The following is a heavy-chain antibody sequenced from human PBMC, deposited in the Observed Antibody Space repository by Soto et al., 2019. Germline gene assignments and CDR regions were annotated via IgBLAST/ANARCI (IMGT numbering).Heavy chain of an antibody. CDR3: ARASGGAVGTTPX. CDR1: GYIFSNFG. CDR2: ISAYNGNT. Sequence: ASVKVSCNTSGYIFSNFGISWMRQVPGQGLEWMGWISAYNGNTNYAQKFQDRVTLTTDTSTKTDYMELRSLRSDDTAVYYCARASGGAVGTTPXWGQATLVTVSX. D-gene: IGHD1-26*01. V-gene: IGHV1-18*01. J-gene: IGHJ4*02.